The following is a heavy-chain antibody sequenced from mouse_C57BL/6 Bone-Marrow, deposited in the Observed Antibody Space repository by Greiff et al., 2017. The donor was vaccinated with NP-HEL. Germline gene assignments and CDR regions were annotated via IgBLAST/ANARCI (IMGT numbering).Heavy chain of an antibody. CDR3: ASFYYGYVYAMDY. D-gene: IGHD2-2*01. Sequence: QVQLQQPGAELVKPGASVKMSCKASGYTFTSYWITWVKQRPGQGLEWIGDIYPGSGSTNYNEKFKSKATLTVDTSSSTAYMQLSSLTSEDSAVYYCASFYYGYVYAMDYWGQGTSVTVSS. CDR1: GYTFTSYW. CDR2: IYPGSGST. V-gene: IGHV1-55*01. J-gene: IGHJ4*01.